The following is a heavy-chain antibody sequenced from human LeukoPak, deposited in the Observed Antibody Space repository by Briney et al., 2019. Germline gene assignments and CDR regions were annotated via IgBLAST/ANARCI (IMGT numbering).Heavy chain of an antibody. CDR3: AKDPVSIRFLEWLSLDY. D-gene: IGHD3-3*01. V-gene: IGHV3-23*01. J-gene: IGHJ4*02. CDR1: GFTLSNYA. Sequence: PGGSLRLSCAASGFTLSNYAMSWVRQAPGKGLEWVSAISGSTTGTYYADSVRGRFTITRDNPKNTLYLQMNGLRAEDTAVYYCAKDPVSIRFLEWLSLDYWGQGTLVTVSS. CDR2: ISGSTTGT.